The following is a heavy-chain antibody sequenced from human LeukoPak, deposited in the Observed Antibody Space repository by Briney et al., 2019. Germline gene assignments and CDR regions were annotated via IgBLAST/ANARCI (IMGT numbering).Heavy chain of an antibody. Sequence: ASVKVSCKASGGTFNNYTITWVRQAPGQGLEWMGWINPNSGGTNYAQKFQGRVTMTRDKSIRTAYMELSRLTSDDTAVYYCARNIWFGESADAFDIWGQGTMVTVSS. J-gene: IGHJ3*02. CDR1: GGTFNNYT. CDR2: INPNSGGT. CDR3: ARNIWFGESADAFDI. V-gene: IGHV1-2*02. D-gene: IGHD3-10*01.